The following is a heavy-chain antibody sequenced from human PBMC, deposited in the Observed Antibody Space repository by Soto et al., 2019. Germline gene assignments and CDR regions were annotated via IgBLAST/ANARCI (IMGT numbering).Heavy chain of an antibody. CDR2: IWYDGSNK. CDR1: GFTFSSYG. V-gene: IGHV3-33*01. D-gene: IGHD3-10*02. CDR3: ARQRLFARHLYGMDV. Sequence: GGSLRLSCAASGFTFSSYGMHWVRQAPGKGLEWVAVIWYDGSNKYYADSVKGRFTISRDNSKNTLYLQMNSLRAEDTAVYYCARQRLFARHLYGMDVWGQGTTVTVSS. J-gene: IGHJ6*02.